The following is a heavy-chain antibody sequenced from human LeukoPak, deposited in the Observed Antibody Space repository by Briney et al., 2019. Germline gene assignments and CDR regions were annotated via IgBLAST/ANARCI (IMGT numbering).Heavy chain of an antibody. CDR1: GFTFSSYD. CDR3: ARGYSYGLLDAVDI. CDR2: IGTAGDT. Sequence: PGGSLRLSCAASGFTFSSYDMHWVRQATGKGLEWVSAIGTAGDTYYPGSVKGRFTISRENAKNSLYLQMNSLRAGDTAVYYCARGYSYGLLDAVDIWGQGTMVTVSS. D-gene: IGHD5-18*01. J-gene: IGHJ3*02. V-gene: IGHV3-13*01.